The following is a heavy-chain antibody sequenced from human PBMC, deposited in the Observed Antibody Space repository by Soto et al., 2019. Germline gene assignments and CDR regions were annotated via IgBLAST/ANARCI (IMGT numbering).Heavy chain of an antibody. V-gene: IGHV3-23*01. D-gene: IGHD3-22*01. Sequence: GGSLRLSCAASGFTFSTYAMTWVRQAPGKGLEWVSSTSGSGGSPYYADSVKGRFTISRDNSKNTLYLQMNSLRTEDTAVYYCATRTYDSSGQIGYFDYWGQGTLVTVSS. J-gene: IGHJ4*02. CDR2: TSGSGGSP. CDR3: ATRTYDSSGQIGYFDY. CDR1: GFTFSTYA.